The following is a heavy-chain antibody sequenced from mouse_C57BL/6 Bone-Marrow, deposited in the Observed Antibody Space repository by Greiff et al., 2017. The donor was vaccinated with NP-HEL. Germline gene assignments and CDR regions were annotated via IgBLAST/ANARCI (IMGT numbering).Heavy chain of an antibody. CDR2: ISSGGSYT. CDR1: GFTFSSYG. D-gene: IGHD4-1*01. J-gene: IGHJ3*01. V-gene: IGHV5-6*01. Sequence: EVKVVESGGDLVKPGGSLKLSCAASGFTFSSYGMSWVRQTPDKRLEWVATISSGGSYTYYPDSVKGRFTISRDNAKNTLYLQMSSLKSEDTAMYYCARLNWDVWFAYWGQGTLVTVSA. CDR3: ARLNWDVWFAY.